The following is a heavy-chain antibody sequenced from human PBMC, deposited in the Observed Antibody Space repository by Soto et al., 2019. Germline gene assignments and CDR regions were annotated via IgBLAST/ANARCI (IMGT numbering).Heavy chain of an antibody. CDR1: GCPFRVYG. CDR3: VRASGPFEQ. J-gene: IGHJ2*01. Sequence: QMQLVESGGGVVQPGKSLRLSCGGTGCPFRVYGIHGVRQAPGKGLEWVAVIWSDGSNKYYGDSVMGRFTISRDHFKNTLYLQMNNLRAEDSAVYYCVRASGPFEQWGRGTLVTVSS. CDR2: IWSDGSNK. V-gene: IGHV3-33*01.